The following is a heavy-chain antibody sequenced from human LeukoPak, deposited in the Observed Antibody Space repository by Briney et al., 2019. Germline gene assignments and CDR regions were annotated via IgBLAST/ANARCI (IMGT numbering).Heavy chain of an antibody. CDR3: AKDQDILTGWTAFDY. V-gene: IGHV3-9*01. J-gene: IGHJ4*02. Sequence: GGSLRLSCAASGFTFDDYAMHWVRQAPGKGLEWVSGISWNIGSIGYADSVKGRFTISRDNAKNSLYLQMNSLRAEDTALYYCAKDQDILTGWTAFDYWGQGTLVTVSS. CDR2: ISWNIGSI. CDR1: GFTFDDYA. D-gene: IGHD3-9*01.